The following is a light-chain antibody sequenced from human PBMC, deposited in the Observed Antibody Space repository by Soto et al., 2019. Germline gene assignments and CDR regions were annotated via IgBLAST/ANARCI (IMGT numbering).Light chain of an antibody. CDR2: GAS. V-gene: IGKV3-11*01. J-gene: IGKJ5*01. CDR3: QQRSNWPAT. CDR1: QSFVNMY. Sequence: IVLTQSPVTLSLSPGERATLSCRASQSFVNMYLAWYQQKPGQAPRLLIYGASTRATGIPARFSGSGSGTDFTLTISSLEPEDFAVYYCQQRSNWPATFGQGTRLEI.